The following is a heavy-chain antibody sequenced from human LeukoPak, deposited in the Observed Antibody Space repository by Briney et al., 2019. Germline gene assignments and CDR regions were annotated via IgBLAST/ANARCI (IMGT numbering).Heavy chain of an antibody. V-gene: IGHV1-18*01. D-gene: IGHD2-15*01. Sequence: ASVKVSCKASGYTFTSYGISWVRQAPGQGLEWMGWISAYNGNTNYAQKLQGRVTMTTDTSTSTAYMELRSLRSDDTAVYYCAREASGYCSGGSCYGNFQHWGQGTLVTVSS. CDR3: AREASGYCSGGSCYGNFQH. CDR2: ISAYNGNT. CDR1: GYTFTSYG. J-gene: IGHJ1*01.